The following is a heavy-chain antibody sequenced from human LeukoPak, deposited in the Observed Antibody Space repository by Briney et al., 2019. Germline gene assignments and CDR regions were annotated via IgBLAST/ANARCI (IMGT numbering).Heavy chain of an antibody. CDR3: ARGRFSSGWYDVAVYYYYYGMDV. J-gene: IGHJ6*02. CDR2: MNPNSGNT. CDR1: GYTFTSYD. V-gene: IGHV1-8*01. Sequence: ASVKVSCKASGYTFTSYDINWVRQATGQGLEWMGWMNPNSGNTGYAQKFQGRVTMTRNTSISTAYMELSSLRSEDTAVYYCARGRFSSGWYDVAVYYYYYGMDVWGQGTTVTVS. D-gene: IGHD6-13*01.